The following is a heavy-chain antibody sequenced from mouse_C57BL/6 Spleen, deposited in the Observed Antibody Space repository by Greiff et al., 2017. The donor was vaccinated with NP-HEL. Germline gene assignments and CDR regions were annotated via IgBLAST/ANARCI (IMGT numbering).Heavy chain of an antibody. D-gene: IGHD1-1*01. CDR2: IHPSDSDT. CDR3: AIEGIYYYGSSYGHYYAMDY. CDR1: GYTFTSYW. J-gene: IGHJ4*01. V-gene: IGHV1-74*01. Sequence: QVQLKQPGAELVKPGASVKVSCKASGYTFTSYWMHWVKQRPGQGLEWIGRIHPSDSDTNYNQKFKGKATLTVDKSSSTAYMQLSSLTSEDSAVYYCAIEGIYYYGSSYGHYYAMDYWGQGTSVTVSS.